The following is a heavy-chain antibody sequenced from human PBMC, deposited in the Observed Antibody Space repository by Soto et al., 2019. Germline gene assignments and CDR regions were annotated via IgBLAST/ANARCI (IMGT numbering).Heavy chain of an antibody. CDR3: ARRNVYGSGSYSFDY. CDR2: INPSGGST. V-gene: IGHV1-46*01. Sequence: GASVKVSCKASGYTFTSYYMHWVRQAPGQGLEWMGIINPSGGSTSYAQKFQGSVTITRDTSANTAYMELSSLRSEDTAVYYCARRNVYGSGSYSFDYWGQGTLVTVSS. J-gene: IGHJ4*02. CDR1: GYTFTSYY. D-gene: IGHD3-10*01.